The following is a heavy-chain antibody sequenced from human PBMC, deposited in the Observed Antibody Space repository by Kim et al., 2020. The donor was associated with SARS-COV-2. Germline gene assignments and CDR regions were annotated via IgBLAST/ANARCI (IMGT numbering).Heavy chain of an antibody. CDR2: IYYSGST. J-gene: IGHJ4*02. V-gene: IGHV4-39*01. CDR1: GGSISSSSYY. D-gene: IGHD3-10*01. CDR3: ARRLPTMVGRGAFDY. Sequence: SETLSLTCTVSGGSISSSSYYWGWIRQPPGKGLEWIGSIYYSGSTYYNLSLKSRVTISVDTSKNESSLKLRSVNGADTAVYYCARRLPTMVGRGAFDYWGQRTLVTVSS.